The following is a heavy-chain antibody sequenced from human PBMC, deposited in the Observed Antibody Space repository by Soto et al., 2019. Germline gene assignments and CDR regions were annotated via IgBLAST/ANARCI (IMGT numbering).Heavy chain of an antibody. CDR3: ARAHRIAVAVSPRPNYIVY. Sequence: VKVACKAAGATITSYASSWVCQAPGQGLEWMGRIIPIFGTANYAQKFHGRVTNTADESTSTAYMELSSMRSEDTAVYYCARAHRIAVAVSPRPNYIVYPGQGTFVPGSS. CDR1: GATITSYA. CDR2: IIPIFGTA. V-gene: IGHV1-69*13. D-gene: IGHD6-19*01. J-gene: IGHJ4*02.